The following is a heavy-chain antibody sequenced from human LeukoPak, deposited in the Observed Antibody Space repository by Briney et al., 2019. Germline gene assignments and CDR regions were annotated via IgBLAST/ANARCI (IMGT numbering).Heavy chain of an antibody. CDR2: ISYDGSNK. CDR3: AKDSEIAAAGSYWYFDL. Sequence: PGGSLRLSCAASGFTFRSYDMHWVRQAPGKALQWVAVISYDGSNKYHTDSVKGRFTISRDNSKNTLYLQMNSLRAEDTAVYYCAKDSEIAAAGSYWYFDLWGRGTLVTVSS. J-gene: IGHJ2*01. V-gene: IGHV3-30*18. D-gene: IGHD6-13*01. CDR1: GFTFRSYD.